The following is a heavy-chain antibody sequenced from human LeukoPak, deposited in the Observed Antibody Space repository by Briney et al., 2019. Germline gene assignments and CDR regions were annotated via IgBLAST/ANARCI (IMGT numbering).Heavy chain of an antibody. Sequence: ASVKVSCEASGYTFTTYDINWVRQAAGQGLEWMGWMNPNSGNTGNAQKFQGRVTMTRNTSISTAYMELSSLRSEDTAVYYCARNRGEGFDPWGQGTLVTVSS. CDR1: GYTFTTYD. J-gene: IGHJ5*02. V-gene: IGHV1-8*01. D-gene: IGHD1-14*01. CDR2: MNPNSGNT. CDR3: ARNRGEGFDP.